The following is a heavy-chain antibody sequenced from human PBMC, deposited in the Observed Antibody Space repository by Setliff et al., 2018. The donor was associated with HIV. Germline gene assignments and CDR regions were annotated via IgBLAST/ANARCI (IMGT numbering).Heavy chain of an antibody. D-gene: IGHD6-13*01. CDR3: ARRDGCSMNAFQI. J-gene: IGHJ3*01. CDR2: IYPDDSNI. V-gene: IGHV5-51*01. CDR1: DYTFTTYW. Sequence: GESLKISCKAVDYTFTTYWIGWVRQMPGEGLEWMGIIYPDDSNIRYNPSFQSQVTISADKSITTAYLEIHNLKASDTATYYCARRDGCSMNAFQIWGPGTMVTVSS.